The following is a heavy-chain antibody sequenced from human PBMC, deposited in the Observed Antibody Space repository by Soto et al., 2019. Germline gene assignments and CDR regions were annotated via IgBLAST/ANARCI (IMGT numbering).Heavy chain of an antibody. Sequence: EVQLVESGGGLVQPGGSLRLSCAVSGFTFSSFWMHWVRQAPGEGLVWVSRINTDGNSTSYADSVKGRFTISRDNAKNTLYLQMNSLRVEDTAMYYCAKRGVDTFGLSYWGQGTLVTVSS. J-gene: IGHJ4*02. CDR1: GFTFSSFW. D-gene: IGHD3-10*01. CDR2: INTDGNST. V-gene: IGHV3-74*01. CDR3: AKRGVDTFGLSY.